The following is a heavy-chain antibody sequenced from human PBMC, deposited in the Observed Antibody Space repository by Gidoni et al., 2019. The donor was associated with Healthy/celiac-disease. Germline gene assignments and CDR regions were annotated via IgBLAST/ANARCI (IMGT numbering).Heavy chain of an antibody. CDR2: IYYSGST. CDR1: GGSISSYY. D-gene: IGHD3-22*01. CDR3: ARVASSGVYYYYGMDV. Sequence: QVQLQESGPGLVKPSETLSLTCTVSGGSISSYYWSWIRQPPGKGLEWIGNIYYSGSTNYNPSLKSRVTISVDTSKNQFSLKLSSVTAADTAVYYCARVASSGVYYYYGMDVWGQGTTVTVSS. V-gene: IGHV4-59*01. J-gene: IGHJ6*02.